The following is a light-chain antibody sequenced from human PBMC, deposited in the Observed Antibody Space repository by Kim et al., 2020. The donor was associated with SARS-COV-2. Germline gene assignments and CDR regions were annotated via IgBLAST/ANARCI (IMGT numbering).Light chain of an antibody. V-gene: IGLV6-57*03. CDR1: SRSIAGGY. Sequence: KKLTISCSRSSRSIAGGYDQCYQQQPRRAPATMIFDINQTHSAVPDPFSGSIDSSANSASLTISGLQAEDEADYYCWSYNSSNAWVFGGGTKLTVL. CDR2: DIN. J-gene: IGLJ2*01. CDR3: WSYNSSNAWV.